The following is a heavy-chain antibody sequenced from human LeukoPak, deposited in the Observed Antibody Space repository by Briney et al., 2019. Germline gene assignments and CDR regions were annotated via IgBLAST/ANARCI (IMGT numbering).Heavy chain of an antibody. CDR3: TRVDYNWGVLDS. V-gene: IGHV3-9*01. CDR1: GFTFDDYD. D-gene: IGHD1-1*01. CDR2: ISLNSETK. J-gene: IGHJ4*02. Sequence: PGGSLRLSCVASGFTFDDYDMHWVRQLPGKGLEWVSGISLNSETKDYADSVEGRFVISRDNAKNSLYLQMNSVRPEDTALYYCTRVDYNWGVLDSWGQGTLVIVSA.